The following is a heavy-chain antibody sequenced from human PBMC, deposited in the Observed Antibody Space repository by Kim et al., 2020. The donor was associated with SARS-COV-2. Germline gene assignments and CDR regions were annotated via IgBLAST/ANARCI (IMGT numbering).Heavy chain of an antibody. CDR1: GYTFTSYD. V-gene: IGHV1-8*01. Sequence: ASVKVSCKASGYTFTSYDINWVRQATGQGLEWMGWMNPNSGNTGYAQKFQGRVTMTRNTSISTAYMELSSLRSEDTAVYYCARAPSYCSGGSCYLYYYYYYMDVWGKGTTVTVSS. CDR3: ARAPSYCSGGSCYLYYYYYYMDV. CDR2: MNPNSGNT. D-gene: IGHD2-15*01. J-gene: IGHJ6*03.